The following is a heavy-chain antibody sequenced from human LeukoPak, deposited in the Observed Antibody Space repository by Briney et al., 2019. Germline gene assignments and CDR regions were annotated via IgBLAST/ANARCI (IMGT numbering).Heavy chain of an antibody. CDR2: ISAYNGNT. V-gene: IGHV1-18*01. Sequence: GASVKVSCKASGYTFTSYGISWVRQAPGQGLEWKGWISAYNGNTNYAQKLQGRVTMTTDTSTSTAYMELRSLRSDDTAVYYCARGAYCGGDCYPYYFDYWGQGTLVTVSS. J-gene: IGHJ4*02. CDR1: GYTFTSYG. CDR3: ARGAYCGGDCYPYYFDY. D-gene: IGHD2-21*02.